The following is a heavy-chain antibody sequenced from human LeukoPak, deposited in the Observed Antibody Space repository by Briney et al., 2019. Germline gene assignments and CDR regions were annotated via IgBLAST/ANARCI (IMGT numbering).Heavy chain of an antibody. CDR2: ISTYNGNT. J-gene: IGHJ4*02. CDR1: GYSFTTYG. V-gene: IGHV1-18*01. CDR3: ARVYGSGFDY. Sequence: GASVKVSCKASGYSFTTYGMSWVRQAPGQGLEWMGWISTYNGNTNYAQKLQGRVTLTTDTSTSTAYMELRSLRSDDTAVYYCARVYGSGFDYWGQGTLVTVSS. D-gene: IGHD3-10*01.